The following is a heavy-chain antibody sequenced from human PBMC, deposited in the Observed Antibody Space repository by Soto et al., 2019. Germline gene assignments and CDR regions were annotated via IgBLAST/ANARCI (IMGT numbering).Heavy chain of an antibody. CDR3: ARDRYFYDSAGYYRTLDS. J-gene: IGHJ5*01. V-gene: IGHV4-59*01. CDR2: IFHSGIT. Sequence: SETLSLTCTISGGSFNNDYWTWIRQSPGKGLEWIGYIFHSGITDYNPSVKSRVTISIDKSKNLFSLKLTSVTAADTAVYYCARDRYFYDSAGYYRTLDSWGHGILVTVSS. D-gene: IGHD3-22*01. CDR1: GGSFNNDY.